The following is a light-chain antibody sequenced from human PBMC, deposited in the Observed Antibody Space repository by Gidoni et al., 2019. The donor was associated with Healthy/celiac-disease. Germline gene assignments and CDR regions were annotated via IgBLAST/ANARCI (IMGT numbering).Light chain of an antibody. CDR3: CSYAGSSTLV. CDR2: EGS. Sequence: QSALTQPASVSGSPGQSITISCTGTSSDVGSYNLFSWYQQHPGKAPKLMLYEGSKRPSGVSNRFSGSKSGNTASLTISALQAEDEADYYCCSYAGSSTLVFGGGTKLTVL. J-gene: IGLJ2*01. V-gene: IGLV2-23*01. CDR1: SSDVGSYNL.